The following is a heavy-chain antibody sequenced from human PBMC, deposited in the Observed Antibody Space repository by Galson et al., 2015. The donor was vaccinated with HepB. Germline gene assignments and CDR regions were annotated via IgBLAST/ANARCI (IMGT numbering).Heavy chain of an antibody. V-gene: IGHV3-48*02. D-gene: IGHD3-22*01. Sequence: SLRLSCAASGFTFSSYSMNWVRQAPGKGLEWVSYISSSSSTIYYADSVKGRFTISRDNAKNSLYLQMNSLRDEDTAVYYCASSSRSITMIVVGRGSGWHFDYWGQGTLVTVSS. CDR2: ISSSSSTI. J-gene: IGHJ4*02. CDR3: ASSSRSITMIVVGRGSGWHFDY. CDR1: GFTFSSYS.